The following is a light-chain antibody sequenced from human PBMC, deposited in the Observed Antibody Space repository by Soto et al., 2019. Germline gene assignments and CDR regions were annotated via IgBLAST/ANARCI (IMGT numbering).Light chain of an antibody. CDR3: HQYGTSYT. J-gene: IGKJ2*01. V-gene: IGKV3-20*01. CDR1: QSVSSSH. CDR2: GAS. Sequence: VLTQSPASLSLSPGERAALSCRASQSVSSSHLVWYQQKPGQAPRPLIYGASTRATGIPDRFSGSGSGTDFTLTISRLEPEDFALYYCHQYGTSYTFGQGTKLEI.